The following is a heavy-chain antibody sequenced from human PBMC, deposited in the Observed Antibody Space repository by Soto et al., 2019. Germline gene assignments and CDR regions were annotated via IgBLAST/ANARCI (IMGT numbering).Heavy chain of an antibody. CDR2: INHSGNT. J-gene: IGHJ6*02. CDR1: GASLIDNY. Sequence: KTSETLSLTCAVYGASLIDNYCNWLRQPPGKGLEWIGEINHSGNTNYNPSLRRRVTISIDTSKNQFSLTLSSVTAADTAVYYCASSFCRILAGGIAVAGSPGCGMDVWGQGTTVTVSS. CDR3: ASSFCRILAGGIAVAGSPGCGMDV. V-gene: IGHV4-34*01. D-gene: IGHD6-19*01.